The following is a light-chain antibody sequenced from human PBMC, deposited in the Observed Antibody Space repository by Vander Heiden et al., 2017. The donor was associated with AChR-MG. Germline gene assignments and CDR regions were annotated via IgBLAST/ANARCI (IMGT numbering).Light chain of an antibody. Sequence: DIQMTQSPSSLSASVGDRLTLTCRASQTITTYFNWYQQRPGKAPKLLIYAASSLQSGVPSRFSGSGSGTEFTLTISSLQPEDFATYYCQQCVTPLWTFGQGTKVEIK. CDR2: AAS. CDR1: QTITTY. J-gene: IGKJ1*01. CDR3: QQCVTPLWT. V-gene: IGKV1-39*01.